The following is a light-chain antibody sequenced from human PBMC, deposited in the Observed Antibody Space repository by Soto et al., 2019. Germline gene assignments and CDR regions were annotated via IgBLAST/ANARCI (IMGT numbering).Light chain of an antibody. Sequence: DIQMTQSPSSLSASVGDRVTITCRASQSISSYLNWYQQKPGKAPKLLIYAASSLQSGVPSRFSGSGSGKEFTLTISSLQPEDFATYYCQQSYSTLLTFGGGTKVEIK. CDR2: AAS. CDR1: QSISSY. J-gene: IGKJ4*01. V-gene: IGKV1-39*01. CDR3: QQSYSTLLT.